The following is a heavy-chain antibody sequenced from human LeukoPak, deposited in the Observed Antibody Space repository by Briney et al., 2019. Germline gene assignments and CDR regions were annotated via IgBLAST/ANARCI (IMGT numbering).Heavy chain of an antibody. J-gene: IGHJ5*02. D-gene: IGHD3-10*01. CDR1: GYTFTDYS. CDR3: ARGHGSGSTNWFDP. Sequence: ASVKVSCKTSGYTFTDYSMHWVRQAPGQGLEWMGIINPSAGSTSYAQKFQGRVSMTRDMSTSTFYMELISLRSEDTAVYYCARGHGSGSTNWFDPWGQGTLVTVSS. CDR2: INPSAGST. V-gene: IGHV1-46*01.